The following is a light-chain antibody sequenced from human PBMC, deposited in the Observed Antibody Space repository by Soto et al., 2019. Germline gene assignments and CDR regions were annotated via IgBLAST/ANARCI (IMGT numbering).Light chain of an antibody. J-gene: IGKJ1*01. CDR2: AAS. Sequence: AIQMTQSPSSLSAFVGDRVTITCRASRDISDDMGWYQHKSGSPPKLLISAASRLQSGVPSRFSGSGSGADFTLTISSLQHEDGAIYYCLQNFDYPRTFGQGTKVEI. CDR3: LQNFDYPRT. V-gene: IGKV1-6*01. CDR1: RDISDD.